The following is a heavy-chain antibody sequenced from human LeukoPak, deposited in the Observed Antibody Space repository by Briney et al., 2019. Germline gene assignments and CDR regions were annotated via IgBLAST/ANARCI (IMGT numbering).Heavy chain of an antibody. V-gene: IGHV3-43*02. J-gene: IGHJ1*01. CDR3: ARGHYYDGSGYPEYFQH. CDR1: GFTFDDYA. CDR2: ISGDGGST. Sequence: PGGSLRLSCAASGFTFDDYAMHWVRQAPGKGLEWVSLISGDGGSTYYADSVKGRFTISRDNAKNTLHLQMNSLRAEDTAVYYCARGHYYDGSGYPEYFQHWGQGTLVTVSS. D-gene: IGHD3-22*01.